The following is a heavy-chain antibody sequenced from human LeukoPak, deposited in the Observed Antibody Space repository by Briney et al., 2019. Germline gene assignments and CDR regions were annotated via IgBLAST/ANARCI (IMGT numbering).Heavy chain of an antibody. J-gene: IGHJ3*02. CDR1: GFAFSSYA. Sequence: GGSLRLSCVASGFAFSSYAMNWVRQAPGKGLEWVSAIGGRGSVTYYADSVKGRFTISRDNSRNTLYLQMNSLKDEDTAVYYCAKGGHFDIWGQGTMVTVSS. V-gene: IGHV3-23*01. CDR3: AKGGHFDI. CDR2: IGGRGSVT.